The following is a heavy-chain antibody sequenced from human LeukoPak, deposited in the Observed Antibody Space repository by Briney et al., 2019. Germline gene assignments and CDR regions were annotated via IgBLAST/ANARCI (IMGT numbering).Heavy chain of an antibody. V-gene: IGHV3-21*01. CDR3: ASYSGSYYISYAFDI. Sequence: GGSLRLSCAASGFTFSSYSMNWVRQAPGKGLEWVSSISSSSSYIYYADSVKGRFTISRDNAKNSLYLQMNSLRAEDAAVYYCASYSGSYYISYAFDIWGQGTMVTVSS. J-gene: IGHJ3*02. CDR1: GFTFSSYS. CDR2: ISSSSSYI. D-gene: IGHD1-26*01.